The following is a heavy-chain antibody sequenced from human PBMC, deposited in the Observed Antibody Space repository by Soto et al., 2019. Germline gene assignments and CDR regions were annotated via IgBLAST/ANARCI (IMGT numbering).Heavy chain of an antibody. CDR1: GFTFSGYA. CDR2: ISYDGSNK. Sequence: GGSLRLSCAASGFTFSGYAMHWVRQAPGKGLEWVAVISYDGSNKYYADSVKGRFTISRDNSKNTLYLQMNSLRAEDTAVYYCARDPRIPRLNYYYYGMDVWGQGTTVTVSS. J-gene: IGHJ6*02. V-gene: IGHV3-30-3*01. CDR3: ARDPRIPRLNYYYYGMDV.